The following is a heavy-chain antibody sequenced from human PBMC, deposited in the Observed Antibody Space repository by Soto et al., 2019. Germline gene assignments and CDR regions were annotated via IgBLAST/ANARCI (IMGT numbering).Heavy chain of an antibody. CDR3: AKRGFDYGDYDFPGGAFDI. Sequence: GGSLRLSCAASVFTFSSYAMSWVRQAPGKGLEWVSAISGSGGSTYYADSVKGRFTISRDNSKNTLYLQMNSLRAEDTAVYYCAKRGFDYGDYDFPGGAFDIWGQGTMVTVSS. D-gene: IGHD4-17*01. V-gene: IGHV3-23*01. CDR2: ISGSGGST. J-gene: IGHJ3*02. CDR1: VFTFSSYA.